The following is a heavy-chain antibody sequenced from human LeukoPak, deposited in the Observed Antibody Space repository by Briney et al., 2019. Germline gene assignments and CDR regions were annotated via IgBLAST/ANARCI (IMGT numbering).Heavy chain of an antibody. Sequence: GGSLRLSCAASGFTFSSYWMIGVPQAPGKGREGVANIKQDGSEKYYVDSVKDRFTISRDNAKNSLYLQMNSLRAEDTAVYYCASGYSYGIDYWGQGTLVTVSS. D-gene: IGHD5-18*01. CDR3: ASGYSYGIDY. CDR1: GFTFSSYW. V-gene: IGHV3-7*01. CDR2: IKQDGSEK. J-gene: IGHJ4*02.